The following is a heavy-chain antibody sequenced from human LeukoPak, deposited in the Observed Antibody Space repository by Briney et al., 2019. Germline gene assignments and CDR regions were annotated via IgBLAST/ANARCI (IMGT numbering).Heavy chain of an antibody. CDR3: ARVSGAIWFGELLYPSDAFDI. CDR1: GYTFTSYG. CDR2: ISAYNGNT. Sequence: ASVKVSCKASGYTFTSYGISWLRQAPGQGLEWMGWISAYNGNTNYAQKLQGRVTMTTDTSTSTAYMELRSLRSDDTAVYYCARVSGAIWFGELLYPSDAFDIWGQGTMVTVSS. V-gene: IGHV1-18*01. J-gene: IGHJ3*02. D-gene: IGHD3-10*01.